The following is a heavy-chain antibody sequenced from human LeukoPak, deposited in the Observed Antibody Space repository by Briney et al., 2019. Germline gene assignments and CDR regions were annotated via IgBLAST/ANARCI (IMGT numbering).Heavy chain of an antibody. CDR2: FKSKVDDGTT. CDR1: GFSSTKTG. V-gene: IGHV3-15*01. D-gene: IGHD3-10*01. CDR3: ATEGGSGSYYGDDAFDM. J-gene: IGHJ3*02. Sequence: GGPLRPSFEPPGFSSTKTGWSGVAPPPGRGRGWVGRFKSKVDDGTTDYAAPVQGRFTISRDDSKNTLSLQMNSLKTEDTAVYYCATEGGSGSYYGDDAFDMWGQGTMVTVSS.